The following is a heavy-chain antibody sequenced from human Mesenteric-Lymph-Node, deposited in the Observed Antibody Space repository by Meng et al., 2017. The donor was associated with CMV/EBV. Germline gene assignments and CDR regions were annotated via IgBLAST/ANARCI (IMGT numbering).Heavy chain of an antibody. J-gene: IGHJ6*02. D-gene: IGHD3-3*01. V-gene: IGHV1-2*02. CDR1: GYTFTSYG. Sequence: ASVKVSCKASGYTFTSYGISWVRQAPGQRLEWMGWINTNSGVTNYAQRFQGRVTMTRDTSISTAYMELSSLRSDDTAIYYCARDALETCNCDFWSGSLYHYGMDVWGQGTTVTVSS. CDR2: INTNSGVT. CDR3: ARDALETCNCDFWSGSLYHYGMDV.